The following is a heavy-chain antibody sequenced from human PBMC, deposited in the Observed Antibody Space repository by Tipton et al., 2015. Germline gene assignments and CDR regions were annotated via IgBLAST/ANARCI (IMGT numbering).Heavy chain of an antibody. CDR1: GYSISSGYY. V-gene: IGHV4-38-2*01. D-gene: IGHD3-9*01. J-gene: IGHJ4*02. CDR3: ACQDYDSLTRDYQTVDY. CDR2: IFHRGDT. Sequence: LVKPSETLSLTCDVSGYSISSGYYWGWIRQPPGKGLEWIGSIFHRGDTNYNPSLKSRVTMSRDTSKNQFSLKLTSVTAADTAVYYCACQDYDSLTRDYQTVDYWGQGTLVTVSS.